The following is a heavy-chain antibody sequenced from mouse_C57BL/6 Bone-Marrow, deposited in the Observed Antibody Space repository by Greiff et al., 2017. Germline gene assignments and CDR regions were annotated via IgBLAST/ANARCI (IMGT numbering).Heavy chain of an antibody. CDR2: ISSGGDYT. V-gene: IGHV5-9-1*02. CDR1: GFNFSSYA. CDR3: TKSRISAIDY. J-gene: IGHJ4*01. D-gene: IGHD6-2*01. Sequence: EVHLVESGAGLVKPGGSLKLSCAASGFNFSSYAMSWVRQTPEKRLEWVAYISSGGDYTYYADNVTGRFTISRDNARNTLDLQMSSRMSEDTAMYYCTKSRISAIDYWGQGTSVTVSS.